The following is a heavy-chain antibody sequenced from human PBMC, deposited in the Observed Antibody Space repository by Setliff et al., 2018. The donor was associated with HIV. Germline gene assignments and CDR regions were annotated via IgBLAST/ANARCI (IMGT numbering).Heavy chain of an antibody. CDR3: ARAEQWLVIDAFDI. CDR1: GGSISSYY. D-gene: IGHD6-19*01. J-gene: IGHJ3*02. Sequence: KPSETLSLTCTVSGGSISSYYWSWIRQPAGKGLEWIGHIYTSGSTNYNPSLKSRVTISVDTSKNQFSLKLSSVTAADTAVYYCARAEQWLVIDAFDIWGQGTMVTVSS. V-gene: IGHV4-4*07. CDR2: IYTSGST.